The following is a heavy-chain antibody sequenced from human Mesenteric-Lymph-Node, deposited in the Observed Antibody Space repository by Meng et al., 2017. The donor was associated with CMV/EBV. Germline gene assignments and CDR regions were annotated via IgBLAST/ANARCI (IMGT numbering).Heavy chain of an antibody. CDR3: ARFVDHDIWTGLPVVFDY. Sequence: TFTGYSIHWVRQAPGQGLEWMGCINANIGGTHYAQKFQGRVTMTRDTSISTAYMELSRLRSDDTAVYYCARFVDHDIWTGLPVVFDYWGQGTLVTVSS. J-gene: IGHJ4*02. D-gene: IGHD3-9*01. V-gene: IGHV1-2*02. CDR2: INANIGGT. CDR1: TFTGYS.